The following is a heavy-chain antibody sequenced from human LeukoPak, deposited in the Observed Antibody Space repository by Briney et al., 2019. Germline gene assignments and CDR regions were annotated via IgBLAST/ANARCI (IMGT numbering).Heavy chain of an antibody. CDR1: GGSISSYH. CDR2: IYYSGST. CDR3: ASTGDCSSTSCSWYFFDY. D-gene: IGHD2-2*01. J-gene: IGHJ4*02. V-gene: IGHV4-59*08. Sequence: SETLSLTCTVSGGSISSYHWSWIRQPPGKGLECIGFIYYSGSTNYNPSLKSRVTISVDTSKNQFSLKLTSVTAADTAVYYCASTGDCSSTSCSWYFFDYWGQGALVTVSS.